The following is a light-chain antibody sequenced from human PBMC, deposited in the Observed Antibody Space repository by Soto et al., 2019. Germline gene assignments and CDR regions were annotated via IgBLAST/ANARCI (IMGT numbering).Light chain of an antibody. V-gene: IGLV7-43*01. CDR2: KIT. CDR3: LLFYGGGWV. Sequence: QAVVTQEPSLTVSPGGTVTLTCASSTGEVTSDYYPNWFQQKPGQGPRTLIYKITNKHSWTPARFSGSLLGGKAALTPSGAQPEDEAEYYCLLFYGGGWVFGGGTQLTVL. J-gene: IGLJ3*02. CDR1: TGEVTSDYY.